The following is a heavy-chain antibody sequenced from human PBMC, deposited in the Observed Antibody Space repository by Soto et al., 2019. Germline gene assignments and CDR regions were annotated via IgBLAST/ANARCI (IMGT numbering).Heavy chain of an antibody. CDR1: GGTFSSYA. CDR3: ARLDYDFWSDYHWYFDL. CDR2: IIPIFGTA. V-gene: IGHV1-69*12. D-gene: IGHD3-3*01. Sequence: QVQLVQSGAEVKKPGSSVKVSCKASGGTFSSYAISWVRQAPGQGLEWMGGIIPIFGTANYAQKFHGRVTITADESTSTPYRELSSLRSADTAVYYCARLDYDFWSDYHWYFDLSVRRTLVTDS. J-gene: IGHJ2*01.